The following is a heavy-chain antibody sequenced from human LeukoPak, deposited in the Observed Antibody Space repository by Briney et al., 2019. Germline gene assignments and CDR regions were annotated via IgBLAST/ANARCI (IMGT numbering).Heavy chain of an antibody. Sequence: GRSLRLSCAASGFTFDDYAMHWVRQAPGKGLEWVSGISWNSGSIGYADSVKGRFTISRDNAKNSLYLQMNSLRAEDTALYYCAKAGHSGYDYPHFDYWGQGTLVTVSP. V-gene: IGHV3-9*01. CDR2: ISWNSGSI. J-gene: IGHJ4*02. CDR3: AKAGHSGYDYPHFDY. CDR1: GFTFDDYA. D-gene: IGHD5-12*01.